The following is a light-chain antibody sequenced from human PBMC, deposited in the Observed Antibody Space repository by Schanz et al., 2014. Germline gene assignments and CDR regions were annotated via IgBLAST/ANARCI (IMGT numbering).Light chain of an antibody. J-gene: IGKJ1*01. CDR1: QSVSSY. CDR3: HQYGTSWWT. V-gene: IGKV3-11*01. CDR2: DAS. Sequence: EIVLTQSPATLSLSPGERATLSCRASQSVSSYLAWYQQKPGQAPRLLIYDASNRATGIPDRFSGSGSGTDFTLTISRLEPEDFAVYYCHQYGTSWWTFGQGTKVEVK.